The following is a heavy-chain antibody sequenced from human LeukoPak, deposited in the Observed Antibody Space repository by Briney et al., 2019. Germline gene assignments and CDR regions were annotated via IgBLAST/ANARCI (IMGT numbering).Heavy chain of an antibody. CDR1: VYSISSGYY. CDR3: ARHRGYCSTISYYGDNWFDP. Sequence: SETLSLTCGVSVYSISSGYYWGWIRQPPGKGLEWIGSIYQSGSTYYNPSLKSRVTISVDTSRNQFSLKLSSVTAADTAVYYCARHRGYCSTISYYGDNWFDPWGQGTLVTVSS. J-gene: IGHJ5*02. V-gene: IGHV4-38-2*01. D-gene: IGHD2-2*01. CDR2: IYQSGST.